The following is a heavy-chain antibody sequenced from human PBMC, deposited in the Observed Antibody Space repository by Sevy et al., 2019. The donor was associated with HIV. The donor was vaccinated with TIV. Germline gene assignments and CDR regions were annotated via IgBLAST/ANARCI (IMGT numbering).Heavy chain of an antibody. J-gene: IGHJ3*01. V-gene: IGHV4-39*01. CDR3: ARPNTVETLGHAFDV. CDR1: GGSISSSSYY. D-gene: IGHD4-17*01. CDR2: VYYTGST. Sequence: SETLSLTCTVSGGSISSSSYYWAWIRQPPGKGLEWIGSVYYTGSTYYKPSLKSRVTISADRSKNQFSLKLSSVTAADTAVYYYARPNTVETLGHAFDVWGHGTMVTVS.